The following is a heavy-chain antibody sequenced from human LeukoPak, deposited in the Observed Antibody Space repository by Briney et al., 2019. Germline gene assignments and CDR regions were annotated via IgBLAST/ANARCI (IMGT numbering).Heavy chain of an antibody. D-gene: IGHD2-2*01. CDR3: ARYLVPAAKEEVWFDP. CDR1: GFTFSSYA. CDR2: IGGGGART. Sequence: GGSLRLSCAASGFTFSSYAMSWVRQAPGKGLEWVSAIGGGGARTYYADSVKGRFTISRDNSKNTLYLQMSSLRAEDTAVYYCARYLVPAAKEEVWFDPWGQGTLVTVSS. J-gene: IGHJ5*02. V-gene: IGHV3-23*01.